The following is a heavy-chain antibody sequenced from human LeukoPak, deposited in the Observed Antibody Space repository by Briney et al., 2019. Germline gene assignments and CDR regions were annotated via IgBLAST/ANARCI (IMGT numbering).Heavy chain of an antibody. V-gene: IGHV1-69*13. Sequence: ASVKVSCKASGGTFSSYAISWVRQAPGQALEWMGGIIPIFGTSNYAQKFQGRVTITADESTSTAYMELSSLRSEDTAVHYCARDDSGYDFCFDWGQGTLVTVSS. D-gene: IGHD5-12*01. J-gene: IGHJ4*02. CDR3: ARDDSGYDFCFD. CDR2: IIPIFGTS. CDR1: GGTFSSYA.